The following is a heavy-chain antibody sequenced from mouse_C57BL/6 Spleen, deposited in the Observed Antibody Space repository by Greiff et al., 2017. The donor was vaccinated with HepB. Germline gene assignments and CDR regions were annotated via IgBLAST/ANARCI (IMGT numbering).Heavy chain of an antibody. CDR3: AKIYDGYYRDAMDY. V-gene: IGHV5-17*01. J-gene: IGHJ4*01. CDR2: ISSGSSTI. D-gene: IGHD2-3*01. Sequence: DVKLVESGGGLVKPGGSLKLSCAASGFTFSDYGMHWVRQAPEKGLEWVAYISSGSSTIYYADTVKGRFTISRDNAKNTLFLQMTSLRSEDTAMYYCAKIYDGYYRDAMDYWGQGTSVTVSS. CDR1: GFTFSDYG.